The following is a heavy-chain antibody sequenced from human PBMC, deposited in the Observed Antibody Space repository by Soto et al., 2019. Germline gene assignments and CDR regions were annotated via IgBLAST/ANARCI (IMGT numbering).Heavy chain of an antibody. Sequence: GGPPRLPCAASGFTISSYALSWVGQAPGKGLEWVSTISGSGGSTYYADSAKGRFTISRDNSKNTLYLQMTSLRAEDTAVYYCAKHIYGDYSNTDYWGQGTLVTVSS. CDR3: AKHIYGDYSNTDY. CDR1: GFTISSYA. J-gene: IGHJ4*02. CDR2: ISGSGGST. V-gene: IGHV3-23*01. D-gene: IGHD4-17*01.